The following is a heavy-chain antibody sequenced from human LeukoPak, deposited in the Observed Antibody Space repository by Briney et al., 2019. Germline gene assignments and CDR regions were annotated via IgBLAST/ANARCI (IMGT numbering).Heavy chain of an antibody. D-gene: IGHD2-2*01. V-gene: IGHV1-2*02. CDR3: ARSPYCSSTSCGFDP. Sequence: ASAKVSCKASGYTFTGYYMHWVRQAPGQGLEWMGWINPNSGGTNYAQKFQGRVTMTRDTSISTAYMELSRLRSDDTAVYYCARSPYCSSTSCGFDPWGQGTLVTVSS. CDR2: INPNSGGT. J-gene: IGHJ5*02. CDR1: GYTFTGYY.